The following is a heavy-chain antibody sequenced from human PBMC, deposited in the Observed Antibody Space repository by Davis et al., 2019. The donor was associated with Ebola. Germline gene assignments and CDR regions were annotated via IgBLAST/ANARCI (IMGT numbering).Heavy chain of an antibody. CDR1: GYSFTSYW. Sequence: GESLKISCKGSGYSFTSYWIGWVRQMPGKGLEWMGIIYPGDSDTRYSPSFQGQVTISADKSISTAYMELSRLRSDDTAVYYCARSSGSGYDLHWVEGDFDYWGQGTLVTVSS. J-gene: IGHJ4*02. V-gene: IGHV5-51*01. CDR2: IYPGDSDT. CDR3: ARSSGSGYDLHWVEGDFDY. D-gene: IGHD5-12*01.